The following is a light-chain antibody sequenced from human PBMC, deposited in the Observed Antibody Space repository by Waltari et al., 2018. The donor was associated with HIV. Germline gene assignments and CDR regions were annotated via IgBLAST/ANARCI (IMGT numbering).Light chain of an antibody. CDR2: GAS. J-gene: IGKJ4*01. CDR1: QTIINNY. V-gene: IGKV3-20*01. Sequence: EIVLTQSPGTLSLSPGERVTFSCRASQTIINNYLAWFQKKPGQAPRLLIYGASSRATGIPDRCRGSGSGTDFTLTISRLGPEDFAVYYCQQYDVLVTFGGGTKVENK. CDR3: QQYDVLVT.